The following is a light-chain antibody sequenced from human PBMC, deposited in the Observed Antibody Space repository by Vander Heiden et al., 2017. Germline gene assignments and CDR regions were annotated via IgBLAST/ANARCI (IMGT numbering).Light chain of an antibody. CDR3: QQSYSTPIT. J-gene: IGKJ5*01. CDR2: AAS. CDR1: QSISSY. Sequence: QMHQSPSSLSASVGDRVTITCRASQSISSYLNWYQQKPGKAPKLLIYAASSLQSGVPSRFSGSGSGTDFTLTISSLQPEDFATYYCQQSYSTPITFGRGTRLEIK. V-gene: IGKV1-39*01.